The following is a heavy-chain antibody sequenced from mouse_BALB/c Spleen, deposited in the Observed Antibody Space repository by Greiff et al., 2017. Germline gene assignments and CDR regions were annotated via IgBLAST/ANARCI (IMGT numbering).Heavy chain of an antibody. CDR1: GFSLTSYG. CDR3: ARKDYYGSSHAMDY. Sequence: VKLMESGPGLVQPSQSLSITCTVSGFSLTSYGVHWVRQSPGKGLEWLGVIWSGGSTDYNAAFISRLSISKDNSKSQVFFKMNSLQADDTAIYYCARKDYYGSSHAMDYWGQGTSVTVSS. J-gene: IGHJ4*01. D-gene: IGHD1-1*01. CDR2: IWSGGST. V-gene: IGHV2-4-1*01.